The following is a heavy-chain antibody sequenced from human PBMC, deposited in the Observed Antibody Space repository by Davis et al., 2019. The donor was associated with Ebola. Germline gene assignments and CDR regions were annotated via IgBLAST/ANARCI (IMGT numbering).Heavy chain of an antibody. CDR3: AREDPAAVDY. CDR1: GFTFSSYS. D-gene: IGHD6-13*01. Sequence: GESLKISCAASGFTFSSYSMNWVRQAPGKGLEWVSYISSSSSTIYYADSVKGRFTISRDNAKNSLYLQMNSLRAEDTAVYYCAREDPAAVDYWGQGTLVTVSS. CDR2: ISSSSSTI. J-gene: IGHJ4*02. V-gene: IGHV3-48*04.